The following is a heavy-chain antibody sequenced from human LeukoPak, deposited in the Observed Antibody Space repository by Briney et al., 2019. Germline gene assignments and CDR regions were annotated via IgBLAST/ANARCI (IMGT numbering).Heavy chain of an antibody. Sequence: GGSLRLSCAASGFTFSSYAMSWVRQAPGKGLEWVSGISGSGGGTYYADSVKGRFTISRDNSKNTLYLQMNSLRAEDSAVYFYAKDRGGFMFDYWGQGTLVTVSS. CDR2: ISGSGGGT. D-gene: IGHD5-12*01. CDR3: AKDRGGFMFDY. V-gene: IGHV3-23*01. J-gene: IGHJ4*02. CDR1: GFTFSSYA.